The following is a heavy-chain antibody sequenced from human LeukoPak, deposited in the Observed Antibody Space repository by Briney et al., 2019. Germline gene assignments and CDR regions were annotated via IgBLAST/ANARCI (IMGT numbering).Heavy chain of an antibody. CDR1: GFTFSGYA. CDR3: ARDGRQWLAQGCFDY. D-gene: IGHD6-19*01. CDR2: ISYDGSNK. J-gene: IGHJ4*02. Sequence: PGGSLRLSCAASGFTFSGYAMHWVRQAPGKGLEWVAVISYDGSNKYYADSVKGRFTISRDNSKNTLYLQMNSLRAEDTAVYYCARDGRQWLAQGCFDYWGQGTLVTVSS. V-gene: IGHV3-30*04.